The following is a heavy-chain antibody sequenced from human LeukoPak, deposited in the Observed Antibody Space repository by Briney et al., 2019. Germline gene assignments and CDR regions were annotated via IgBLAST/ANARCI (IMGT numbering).Heavy chain of an antibody. CDR3: TTGYCSSTSCYYYYYYMDV. CDR1: GFTFSSYS. D-gene: IGHD2-2*03. J-gene: IGHJ6*03. V-gene: IGHV3-15*01. Sequence: GGSPRLSCAASGFTFSSYSMNWVRQAPGKGLEWVGRIKSKTEGGTTDYAAPVKGRFTISRDDSKNTLYLQMNSLKTEDTAVYYCTTGYCSSTSCYYYYYYMDVWGKGTTVTVSS. CDR2: IKSKTEGGTT.